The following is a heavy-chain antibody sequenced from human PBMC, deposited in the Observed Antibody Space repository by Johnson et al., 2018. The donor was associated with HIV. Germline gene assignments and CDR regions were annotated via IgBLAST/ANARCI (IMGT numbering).Heavy chain of an antibody. D-gene: IGHD3-16*01. Sequence: EQLVESGGGVVQPGRSLRASCAASGFGFSSYSMNWVRQAPGKGLEWVSSIRSSSGTIYYADSVKGRFTISRANSKNTLYLQMNSLRAEDTAVYYCARDVKVCAFDIWGQGTMVTVSS. V-gene: IGHV3-48*01. CDR1: GFGFSSYS. J-gene: IGHJ3*02. CDR3: ARDVKVCAFDI. CDR2: IRSSSGTI.